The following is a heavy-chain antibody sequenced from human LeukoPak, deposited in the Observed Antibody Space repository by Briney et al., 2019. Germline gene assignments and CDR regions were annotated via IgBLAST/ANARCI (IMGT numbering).Heavy chain of an antibody. Sequence: GGSLRLSCAPSGFTFSRYTMNWVRQAPGKGLEWVSSISSNGYYVYQADSVKGRFTISRDNAKTSLYLQMNSLRAEDTAVYYCAIEARYCESSSCDYFDSWGQGTLVTVSS. J-gene: IGHJ4*02. CDR2: ISSNGYYV. CDR1: GFTFSRYT. D-gene: IGHD2/OR15-2a*01. CDR3: AIEARYCESSSCDYFDS. V-gene: IGHV3-21*01.